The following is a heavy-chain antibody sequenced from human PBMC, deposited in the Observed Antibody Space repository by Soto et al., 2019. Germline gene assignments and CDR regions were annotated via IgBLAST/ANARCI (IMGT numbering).Heavy chain of an antibody. V-gene: IGHV3-23*01. Sequence: LRLSCAASGFTFSSYAMSWVRQAPGKGLEWVSAISGSGGSTYYADSVKGRFTISRDNSKNTLYLQMNSLRAEDTAVYYCAKDYGPFGAFDIWGQGTMVTVSS. J-gene: IGHJ3*02. CDR1: GFTFSSYA. CDR2: ISGSGGST. D-gene: IGHD4-17*01. CDR3: AKDYGPFGAFDI.